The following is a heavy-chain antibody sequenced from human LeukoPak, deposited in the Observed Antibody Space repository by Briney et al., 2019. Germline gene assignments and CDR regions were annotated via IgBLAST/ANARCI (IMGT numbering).Heavy chain of an antibody. D-gene: IGHD5/OR15-5a*01. CDR1: GFTFSSYS. Sequence: PGGSLRLSCAASGFTFSSYSMNWVRQAPGKGLEWVSSISRSSSYIYYADTVKGRLTISRDNAKNSLYLQMNSLRAEDTAVYYCAKESLKWGQGTLVTVSS. V-gene: IGHV3-21*01. J-gene: IGHJ4*02. CDR2: ISRSSSYI. CDR3: AKESLK.